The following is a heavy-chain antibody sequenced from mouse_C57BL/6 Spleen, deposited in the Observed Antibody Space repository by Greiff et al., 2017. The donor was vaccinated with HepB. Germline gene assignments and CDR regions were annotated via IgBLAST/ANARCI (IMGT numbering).Heavy chain of an antibody. Sequence: VQLQQSGAELARPGASVKLSCKASGYTFTSYGISWVKQSTGQGLEWIGEIYPRSGNTYYNEKFKGKATLTADKSSSTAYMELRSLTSEDSAVYFCARGGVTTVVAPFDYWGQGTTLTVSS. CDR3: ARGGVTTVVAPFDY. CDR2: IYPRSGNT. V-gene: IGHV1-81*01. D-gene: IGHD1-1*01. J-gene: IGHJ2*01. CDR1: GYTFTSYG.